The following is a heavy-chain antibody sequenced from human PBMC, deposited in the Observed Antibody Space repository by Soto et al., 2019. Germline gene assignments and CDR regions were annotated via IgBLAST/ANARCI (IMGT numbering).Heavy chain of an antibody. CDR3: ARAWEGGYSGYGYYCGMDV. CDR1: GFTFSSYS. D-gene: IGHD5-12*01. V-gene: IGHV3-21*01. J-gene: IGHJ6*02. CDR2: ISSSSSYI. Sequence: EVQLVESGGGLVKPGGSLRLSCAASGFTFSSYSMNWVRQAPGKGLEWVSSISSSSSYIYYADSVKGRFTISRDNAKNSLYLQMNSLRAEDTAVYYCARAWEGGYSGYGYYCGMDVWGQGTTVTVSS.